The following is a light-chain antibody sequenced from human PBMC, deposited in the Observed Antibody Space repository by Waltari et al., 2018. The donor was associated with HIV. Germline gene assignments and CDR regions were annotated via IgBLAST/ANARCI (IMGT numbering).Light chain of an antibody. J-gene: IGKJ1*01. V-gene: IGKV3-20*01. Sequence: EIVLTQSPGTLSLSPGERATLSCRASQSISSSYLAWYQQKPGQAPRLLIYAASHRATGIPDRFSGSGSATDFTLTISRLEPEDFAVYYCQQYGGSPLWTFGQGTKVEIK. CDR1: QSISSSY. CDR3: QQYGGSPLWT. CDR2: AAS.